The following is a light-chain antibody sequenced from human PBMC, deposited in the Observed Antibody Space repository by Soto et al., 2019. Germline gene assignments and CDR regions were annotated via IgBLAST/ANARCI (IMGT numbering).Light chain of an antibody. CDR3: TSYTSGATLI. CDR2: DVS. V-gene: IGLV2-14*03. J-gene: IGLJ2*01. CDR1: SSDVGAYNY. Sequence: QSALTQPASVSGSPGQSITISCTGTSSDVGAYNYVSWYHHPPGKAPKLMIYDVSSRPSGISHRFSGSKSGSMASLTISGLQAEDEADYYCTSYTSGATLIFGGGTKVTVL.